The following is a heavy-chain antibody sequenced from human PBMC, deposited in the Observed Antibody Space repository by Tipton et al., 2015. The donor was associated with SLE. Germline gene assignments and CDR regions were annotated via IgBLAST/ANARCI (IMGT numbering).Heavy chain of an antibody. D-gene: IGHD3-3*01. CDR3: AREVGVVMPPDI. J-gene: IGHJ3*02. Sequence: TLSLTCTVSGGSISSGGYYWSWIRQHPGKGLEWIGYIYFSGSTYYNPSLKSRVTISVDTSKNQFSLKLSSVNAADTAVYYCAREVGVVMPPDIWGQGTMVTVSS. V-gene: IGHV4-31*03. CDR1: GGSISSGGYY. CDR2: IYFSGST.